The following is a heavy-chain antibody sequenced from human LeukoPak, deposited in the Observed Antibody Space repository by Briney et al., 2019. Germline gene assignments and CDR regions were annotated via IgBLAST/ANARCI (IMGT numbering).Heavy chain of an antibody. D-gene: IGHD1-14*01. J-gene: IGHJ4*02. CDR2: IYYSGST. CDR1: GGSISSYY. CDR3: AREPPNFDY. V-gene: IGHV4-59*12. Sequence: SETLSLTCTVSGGSISSYYWSWIRQPPGKGLEWIGYIYYSGSTNYNPSLKSRVTISVDTSKNQFSLKLSSVTAADTAVYYCAREPPNFDYWGQGTLVTVSS.